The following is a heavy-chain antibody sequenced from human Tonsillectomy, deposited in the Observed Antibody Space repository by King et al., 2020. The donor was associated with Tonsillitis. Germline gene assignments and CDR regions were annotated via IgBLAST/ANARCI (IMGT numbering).Heavy chain of an antibody. Sequence: QVQLVESGSDLKKPGASVKVSCTASGYTFSSYSMNWVRQAPGQGLEWVGWIKYNSGNQTYAQGLTGRFTFSLDTSVSTAYLQISSLRAEYSAVYYCARAVRGAAAGVFDIWGQGTMVTVSS. CDR2: IKYNSGNQ. V-gene: IGHV7-4-1*02. J-gene: IGHJ3*02. CDR1: GYTFSSYS. CDR3: ARAVRGAAAGVFDI. D-gene: IGHD6-13*01.